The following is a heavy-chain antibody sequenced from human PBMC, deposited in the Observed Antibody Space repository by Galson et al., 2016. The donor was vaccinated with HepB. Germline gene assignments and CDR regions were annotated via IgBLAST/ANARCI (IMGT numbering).Heavy chain of an antibody. D-gene: IGHD3-3*01. CDR2: ISGSGGST. Sequence: SLRLSCAASGFTFSDYAMTWVRQAPGKGLEWVSTISGSGGSTYYADSVKGRFTISRDNSKNTLYLHMNSLRAEDTAVYYCAKHLYFDFWSGYYFYWGQGTLVTVSS. V-gene: IGHV3-23*01. CDR1: GFTFSDYA. J-gene: IGHJ4*02. CDR3: AKHLYFDFWSGYYFY.